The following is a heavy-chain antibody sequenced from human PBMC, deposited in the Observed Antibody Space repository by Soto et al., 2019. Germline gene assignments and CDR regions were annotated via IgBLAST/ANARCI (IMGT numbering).Heavy chain of an antibody. Sequence: EVQLVESGADFVQPGGSLRLSCVASGFAFSSYWMYWVRQAPGKVLVYVFRINSDETLTTYAYSVKGRFTMSRHTAKITLYLEMNSLRVEDTALYCWCIVTDEYPYNGLDVWGQGTTAIVS. CDR3: CIVTDEYPYNGLDV. J-gene: IGHJ6*02. V-gene: IGHV3-74*01. CDR2: INSDETLT. D-gene: IGHD3-16*01. CDR1: GFAFSSYW.